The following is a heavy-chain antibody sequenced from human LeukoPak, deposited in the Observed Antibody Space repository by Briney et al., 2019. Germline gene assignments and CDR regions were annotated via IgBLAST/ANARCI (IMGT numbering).Heavy chain of an antibody. D-gene: IGHD6-13*01. J-gene: IGHJ4*02. Sequence: SQTLSLTCAISGDSVSSNSATWTWIRQSPSRGLGWLGRTYYRSKWYNEYATSVKSRIIISPDTSKNQFSLQLNSVTPEDTAVYYCTRGSSSISWFFDYWGQGTLVTVSS. CDR1: GDSVSSNSAT. CDR2: TYYRSKWYN. CDR3: TRGSSSISWFFDY. V-gene: IGHV6-1*01.